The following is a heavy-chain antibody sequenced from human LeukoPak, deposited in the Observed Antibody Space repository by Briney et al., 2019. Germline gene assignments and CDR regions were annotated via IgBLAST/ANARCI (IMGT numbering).Heavy chain of an antibody. CDR3: ASQGREKANWYFDL. CDR1: GFTFSSYG. CDR2: ISYDGSNK. Sequence: GGSLRLSCAASGFTFSSYGMHWVRQAPGKGLEWVAVISYDGSNKYYADSVKGRFTISRDNSKNTLYLQMNSLRAEDTAVYYCASQGREKANWYFDLWGRGTLVTVSS. D-gene: IGHD5-24*01. J-gene: IGHJ2*01. V-gene: IGHV3-30*03.